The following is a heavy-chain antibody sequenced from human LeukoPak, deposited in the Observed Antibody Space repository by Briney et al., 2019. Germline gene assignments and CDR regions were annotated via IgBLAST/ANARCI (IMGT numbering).Heavy chain of an antibody. D-gene: IGHD6-19*01. J-gene: IGHJ4*02. Sequence: SVKVSCKASGGTFSSYAISWVRQAPGQGLEWMGGIIPIFGTANYAQKFQGRVTITADESTSTAYMVLSSLRSEDTAVYYCARALDHYSSGWYLYFDYWGQGTLVTVSS. CDR1: GGTFSSYA. CDR3: ARALDHYSSGWYLYFDY. CDR2: IIPIFGTA. V-gene: IGHV1-69*13.